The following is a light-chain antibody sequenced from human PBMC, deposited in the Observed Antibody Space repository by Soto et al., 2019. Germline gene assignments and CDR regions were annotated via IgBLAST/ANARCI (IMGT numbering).Light chain of an antibody. J-gene: IGKJ1*01. CDR2: KAS. CDR1: QSISSW. Sequence: DIQMTQSPCTLSAAVGDRVTMTGRASQSISSWLALYQQKPGKAPKLLIYKASSLESGVPSRFSGSGSGTEFTLTISSLQPDDFATYYCQQYNSYSRTFGQGTKVDI. CDR3: QQYNSYSRT. V-gene: IGKV1-5*03.